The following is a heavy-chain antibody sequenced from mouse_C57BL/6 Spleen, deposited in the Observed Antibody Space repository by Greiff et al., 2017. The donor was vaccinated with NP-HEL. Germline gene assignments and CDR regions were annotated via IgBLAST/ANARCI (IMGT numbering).Heavy chain of an antibody. CDR1: GFTFSDYY. J-gene: IGHJ1*03. CDR3: ARLSDGYDVGNFDV. D-gene: IGHD2-3*01. CDR2: ISTGGGST. V-gene: IGHV5-12*01. Sequence: EVKLQESGGGLVQPGGSLKLSCAASGFTFSDYYMYWVRQTPEKRLEWVAYISTGGGSTYYPATVKGRFTISRDNAKNTLYLQMSRLKSEHTAMYYCARLSDGYDVGNFDVWGKGTTVTVSS.